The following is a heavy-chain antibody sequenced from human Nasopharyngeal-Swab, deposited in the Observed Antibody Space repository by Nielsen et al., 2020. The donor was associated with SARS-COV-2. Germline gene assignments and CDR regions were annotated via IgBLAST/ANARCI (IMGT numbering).Heavy chain of an antibody. Sequence: SETLSLTCTVSGGSISSGGYYWSWIRQHPGKGLGWIGYIYYSGSTYYNPSLKSRVTISVDTSKNQFSLKLSSVTAADTAVYYCARVKRTIFGVVNAFDIWGQGTMVTVSS. CDR2: IYYSGST. CDR3: ARVKRTIFGVVNAFDI. V-gene: IGHV4-31*03. D-gene: IGHD3-3*01. J-gene: IGHJ3*02. CDR1: GGSISSGGYY.